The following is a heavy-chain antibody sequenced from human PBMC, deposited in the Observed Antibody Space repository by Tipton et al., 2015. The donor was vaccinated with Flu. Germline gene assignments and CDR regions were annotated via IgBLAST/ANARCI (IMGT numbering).Heavy chain of an antibody. D-gene: IGHD2-2*01. CDR3: ARAEVPRRNMDV. CDR1: GYTFTGYY. V-gene: IGHV1-2*02. CDR2: INPNSGGT. J-gene: IGHJ6*03. Sequence: QSGPEVKKPGASVKVSCKASGYTFTGYYMHWVRQAPGQGLEWMGWINPNSGGTNYAQKLQGRVTMTTDTSTSTAYMELRSLRSDDTAVYYCARAEVPRRNMDVWGKGTTVTVSS.